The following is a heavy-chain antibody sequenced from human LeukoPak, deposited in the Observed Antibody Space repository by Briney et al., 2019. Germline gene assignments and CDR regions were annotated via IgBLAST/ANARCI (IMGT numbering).Heavy chain of an antibody. J-gene: IGHJ4*02. Sequence: PGRSLTLSCAASGFTFSSYGRHWIRQPPGKGLEWVADIWYDGSNNYYADCVKGRFTISRDNSKNTLYLQMDSLRAEDTGVYYCARAVRYSSGREYDCWGQGTLVTVSS. CDR2: IWYDGSNN. CDR3: ARAVRYSSGREYDC. CDR1: GFTFSSYG. V-gene: IGHV3-33*01. D-gene: IGHD6-19*01.